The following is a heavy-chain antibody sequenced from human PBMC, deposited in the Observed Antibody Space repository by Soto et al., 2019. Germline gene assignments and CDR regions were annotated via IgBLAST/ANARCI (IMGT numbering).Heavy chain of an antibody. V-gene: IGHV4-59*01. J-gene: IGHJ4*02. D-gene: IGHD4-17*01. CDR1: GGSISSYY. Sequence: PSETLSLTSTVSGGSISSYYWSWIRQPPGKGLEWIGYIYYSGSTNYNPSLKSRVTISVDTSKNQFSLKLSSVTAADTAVYYCARRYGDAVAFWGQGTLVTVSS. CDR3: ARRYGDAVAF. CDR2: IYYSGST.